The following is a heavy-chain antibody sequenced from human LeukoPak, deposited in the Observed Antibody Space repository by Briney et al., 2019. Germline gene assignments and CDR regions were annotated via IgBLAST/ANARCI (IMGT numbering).Heavy chain of an antibody. CDR1: GFSFTSHW. V-gene: IGHV3-7*01. CDR3: GRVGRGASWEDY. D-gene: IGHD1-26*01. CDR2: IKEDGRLQ. Sequence: GGSLRLSCAASGFSFTSHWMTWLRQAPGKGLEWVAHIKEDGRLQYYVDSVKGRFTVSRDNAQNSLFLQMHSLRAEDTAVYYCGRVGRGASWEDYWGQGTLVSVSS. J-gene: IGHJ4*02.